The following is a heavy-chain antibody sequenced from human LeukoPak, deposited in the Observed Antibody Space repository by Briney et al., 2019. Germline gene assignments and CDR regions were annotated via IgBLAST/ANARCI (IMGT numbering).Heavy chain of an antibody. CDR2: ISWNSGSI. J-gene: IGHJ6*02. V-gene: IGHV3-9*01. CDR3: AREDYGDLEPYYYYGMDV. Sequence: GGSLRLSCAASGFTFDDYAMHWVRQAPGKGLEWVSGISWNSGSIGYADSVKGRFTISRDNSKNTLYLQMNSLRAEDTAVYYCAREDYGDLEPYYYYGMDVWGQGTTVTVSS. CDR1: GFTFDDYA. D-gene: IGHD4-17*01.